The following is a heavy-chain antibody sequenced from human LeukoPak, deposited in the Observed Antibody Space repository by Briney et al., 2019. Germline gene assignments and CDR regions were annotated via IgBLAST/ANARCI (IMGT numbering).Heavy chain of an antibody. Sequence: SETLSLTCTVSGGSINSYYWSWIRQPPGKGLEWIGYIYYSGSTNYNPSLKSRVTILVDTSKNQFSLKLSSVTAADTAVYYCARVPPIVGADYFDYWGQGTLVTVSS. CDR1: GGSINSYY. V-gene: IGHV4-59*01. D-gene: IGHD1-26*01. CDR3: ARVPPIVGADYFDY. J-gene: IGHJ4*02. CDR2: IYYSGST.